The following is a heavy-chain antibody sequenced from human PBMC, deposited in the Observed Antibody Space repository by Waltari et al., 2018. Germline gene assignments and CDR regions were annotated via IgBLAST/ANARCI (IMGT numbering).Heavy chain of an antibody. J-gene: IGHJ3*02. V-gene: IGHV4-34*01. CDR1: GGSFSGYY. Sequence: QVQLQQWGAGLLKPSETLSLTCAVYGGSFSGYYWSWIRQPPGKGLEWIGEINHGGSTNYNPSLKSRVTISVDTSKNQFSLKLSSVTAADTAVYYCARHLRYSGSYYHAFDIWGQGTMVTVSS. D-gene: IGHD1-26*01. CDR2: INHGGST. CDR3: ARHLRYSGSYYHAFDI.